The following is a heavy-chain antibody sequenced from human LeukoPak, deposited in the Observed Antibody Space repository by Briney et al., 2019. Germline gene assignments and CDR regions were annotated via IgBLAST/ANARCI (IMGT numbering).Heavy chain of an antibody. Sequence: GEPLQSSCKGSGYSFTSYWIGWIRQMPGKGLEWMGIIYPGDSDTRYSPSFQVQVTSSADKSISTAYLQWSSLEASDTAMYYRARHGQWLADYDYWGQGTLVTVSS. CDR3: ARHGQWLADYDY. J-gene: IGHJ4*02. CDR1: GYSFTSYW. D-gene: IGHD6-19*01. V-gene: IGHV5-51*01. CDR2: IYPGDSDT.